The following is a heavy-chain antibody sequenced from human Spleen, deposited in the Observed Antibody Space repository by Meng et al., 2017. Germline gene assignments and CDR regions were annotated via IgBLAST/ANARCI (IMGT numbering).Heavy chain of an antibody. Sequence: GESLKISCAASGFTFTTYWMHWVRQVPGKGLVWVSRINNDGSRTTYADSVKGRFTISRDNAKNTLYLQMNSLRAEDTAVYYCAKSGYSSSWYYFDYWGQGTLVTVSS. CDR1: GFTFTTYW. J-gene: IGHJ4*02. D-gene: IGHD6-13*01. V-gene: IGHV3-74*01. CDR2: INNDGSRT. CDR3: AKSGYSSSWYYFDY.